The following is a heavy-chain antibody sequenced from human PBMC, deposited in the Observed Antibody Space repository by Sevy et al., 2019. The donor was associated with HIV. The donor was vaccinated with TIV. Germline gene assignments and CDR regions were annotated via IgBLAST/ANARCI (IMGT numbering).Heavy chain of an antibody. CDR3: AREFGDGYNPRYYFDY. CDR2: ISGSGGYT. J-gene: IGHJ4*02. D-gene: IGHD3-3*01. Sequence: GGSLRLSCAASGFTFSSYAMTWVRQTPGKGLEWVSAISGSGGYTYYADSVKGRFTISRDNSKKTLDLQMHSLRAEDTAVYYCAREFGDGYNPRYYFDYWGQGTLVTVSS. CDR1: GFTFSSYA. V-gene: IGHV3-23*01.